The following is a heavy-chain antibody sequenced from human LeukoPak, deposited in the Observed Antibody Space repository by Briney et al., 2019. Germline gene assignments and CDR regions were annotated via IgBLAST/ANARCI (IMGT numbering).Heavy chain of an antibody. J-gene: IGHJ4*02. CDR3: ARIAGGYSGYDSGYSFDY. CDR1: GYTFTGYY. D-gene: IGHD5-12*01. V-gene: IGHV1-2*02. CDR2: INPNSGGT. Sequence: GASVKVSCTASGYTFTGYYMHWVRQAPGQGLEWMGWINPNSGGTNYAQKFQGRVTMTRDTSISTAYMELSRLRSDDTAVYYCARIAGGYSGYDSGYSFDYWGQGTLVTVSS.